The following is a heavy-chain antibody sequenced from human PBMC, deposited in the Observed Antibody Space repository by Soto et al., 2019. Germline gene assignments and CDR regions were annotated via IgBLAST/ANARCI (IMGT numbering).Heavy chain of an antibody. V-gene: IGHV1-69*13. CDR1: GGTFSSYA. Sequence: GASVKVSCKASGGTFSSYAISWVRQAPGQGLEWMGGIIPIFDTADYAQKFQGRVTITADESTNTAYMELSGLRSEDTAVYYCAGHSSGVPGYYYGMDVWGQGTTVTVSS. CDR2: IIPIFDTA. CDR3: AGHSSGVPGYYYGMDV. D-gene: IGHD3-22*01. J-gene: IGHJ6*02.